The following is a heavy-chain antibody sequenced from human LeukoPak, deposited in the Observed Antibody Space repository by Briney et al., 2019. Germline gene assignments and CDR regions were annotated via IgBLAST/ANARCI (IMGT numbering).Heavy chain of an antibody. V-gene: IGHV3-7*01. CDR3: ATDRGWRTSGYYLYYFEY. D-gene: IGHD3-3*01. Sequence: HPGGSLRLSCAASGFIFTNYFMSWVRQAPGKGLEWVASIKHDGSEKYYVDSVRGRFTISRDNTMNSLYLQMSSLRAEDTAVYYCATDRGWRTSGYYLYYFEYWCQGTLVTVSS. CDR1: GFIFTNYF. J-gene: IGHJ4*02. CDR2: IKHDGSEK.